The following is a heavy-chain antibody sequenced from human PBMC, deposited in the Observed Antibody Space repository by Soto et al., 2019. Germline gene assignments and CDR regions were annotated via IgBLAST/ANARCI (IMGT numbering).Heavy chain of an antibody. Sequence: GNYAQKFQGRVTITADESTNTSHMELSSLTSEDTAVYFCAIGGGGGSYLTFWGQGTLVTVSS. D-gene: IGHD3-10*01. V-gene: IGHV1-69*01. CDR2: G. J-gene: IGHJ4*02. CDR3: AIGGGGGSYLTF.